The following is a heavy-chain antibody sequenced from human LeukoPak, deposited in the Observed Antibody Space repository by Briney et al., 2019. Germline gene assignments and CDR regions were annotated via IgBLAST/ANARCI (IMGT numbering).Heavy chain of an antibody. CDR1: GGSISSYY. J-gene: IGHJ6*02. CDR2: IYTSGST. D-gene: IGHD2-2*01. V-gene: IGHV4-4*07. CDR3: PREPLRGNYCSSTSCYLHYYGMDV. Sequence: SETLSLISTVSGGSISSYYWSWIRQPAGKGLEWIGRIYTSGSTNYNPSLKSRVTMSVDTSKNQFSLKLSSVTAADTAVYYCPREPLRGNYCSSTSCYLHYYGMDVWGQGTTVTVSS.